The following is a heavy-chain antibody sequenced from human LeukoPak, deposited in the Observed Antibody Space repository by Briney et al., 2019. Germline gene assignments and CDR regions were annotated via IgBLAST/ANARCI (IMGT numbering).Heavy chain of an antibody. CDR3: AQHRFSGRHNWFDP. Sequence: ASVKVSCKASGYTFTGYYMHWVRQAPGQGLEWMGWINPNSGGTNYAQKLQGRVTMTTDTSTSTAYMELRSLRSDDTAVYYCAQHRFSGRHNWFDPWGQGTLVTVSS. D-gene: IGHD6-19*01. V-gene: IGHV1-2*02. CDR2: INPNSGGT. J-gene: IGHJ5*02. CDR1: GYTFTGYY.